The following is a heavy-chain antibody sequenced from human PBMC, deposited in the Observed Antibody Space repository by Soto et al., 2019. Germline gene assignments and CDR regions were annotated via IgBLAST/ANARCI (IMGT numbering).Heavy chain of an antibody. CDR2: INAGNGNT. Sequence: ASVKVSCKASGYTFTSYAMHWVRQAPGQRLEWMGWINAGNGNTKYSQKFQGRVTITRDTSASTAYMELSSLRSEDTAVYYCARGGSSANYYYYYGMDVWGQGTTVTVSS. J-gene: IGHJ6*02. V-gene: IGHV1-3*01. D-gene: IGHD2-2*01. CDR3: ARGGSSANYYYYYGMDV. CDR1: GYTFTSYA.